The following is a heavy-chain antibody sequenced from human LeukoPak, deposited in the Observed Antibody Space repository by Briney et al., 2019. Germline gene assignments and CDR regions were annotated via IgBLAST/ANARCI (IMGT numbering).Heavy chain of an antibody. CDR3: ARGAGGRRNYDILTGYYAAYYFDY. CDR2: ISAYNGNT. J-gene: IGHJ4*02. D-gene: IGHD3-9*01. CDR1: GYTFTSYG. V-gene: IGHV1-18*01. Sequence: SVKVSCKASGYTFTSYGISWVRQAPGQGLEWMGWISAYNGNTNYAQKLQGRVTRTTDTSTSTAYMQLRSRRSDDTAVYYCARGAGGRRNYDILTGYYAAYYFDYWGQGTLVTVSS.